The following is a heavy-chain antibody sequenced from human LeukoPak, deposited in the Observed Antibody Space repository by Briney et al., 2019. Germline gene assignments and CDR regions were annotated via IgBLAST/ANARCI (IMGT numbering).Heavy chain of an antibody. Sequence: GGSLRLSCAACGFTFSSYAMHWVRQAPGKGLEYVSAISSNGGSTYYANSVKGRFTISRDNSKNTLYLQMGSLRAEDMAVYYCARDSNCSGGSCYSYLYYYYMDVWGKGTTVTVSS. CDR1: GFTFSSYA. CDR3: ARDSNCSGGSCYSYLYYYYMDV. CDR2: ISSNGGST. D-gene: IGHD2-15*01. J-gene: IGHJ6*03. V-gene: IGHV3-64*01.